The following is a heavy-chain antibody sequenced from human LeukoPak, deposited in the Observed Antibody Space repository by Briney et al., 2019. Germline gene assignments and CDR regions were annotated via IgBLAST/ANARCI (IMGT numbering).Heavy chain of an antibody. V-gene: IGHV4-39*07. D-gene: IGHD3-22*01. CDR1: GGSISSSSYY. J-gene: IGHJ3*02. Sequence: SETLSLTCTVSGGSISSSSYYWGWIRQPPGKGLEWIGSIYYSGSTYYNPSLKSRVTISVDTSKNQFSLKLSSVTAADTAVYYCARTPRGYYYVNAFDIWGQGTMVTVSS. CDR2: IYYSGST. CDR3: ARTPRGYYYVNAFDI.